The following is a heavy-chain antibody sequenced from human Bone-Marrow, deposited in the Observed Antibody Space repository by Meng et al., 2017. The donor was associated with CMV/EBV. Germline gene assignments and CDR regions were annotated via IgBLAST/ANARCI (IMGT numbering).Heavy chain of an antibody. V-gene: IGHV3-21*01. D-gene: IGHD2-21*01. CDR2: ISSSSSYI. J-gene: IGHJ4*02. CDR3: ASFAYCGGDCHWIDY. CDR1: GFTFSSYS. Sequence: GGSLRLSCAASGFTFSSYSMNWVRQAPGKGLEWVSSISSSSSYIYYADSVKGRFTISRDNAKNSLYLQMNSLRAEDTAVYYCASFAYCGGDCHWIDYWGQGTLVTVSS.